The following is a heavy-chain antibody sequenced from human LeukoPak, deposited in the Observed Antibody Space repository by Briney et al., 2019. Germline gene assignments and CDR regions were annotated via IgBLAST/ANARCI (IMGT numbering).Heavy chain of an antibody. CDR3: ARNLGYCSSTSCYSLDP. J-gene: IGHJ5*02. CDR1: GYTFTSYD. V-gene: IGHV1-8*03. CDR2: MNPNSGNT. Sequence: ASVKVSCKASGYTFTSYDINWVRQATGQGLEWMGWMNPNSGNTGYAQKFQGRVTITRNTSISTAYMELSSLRSEDTAVCYCARNLGYCSSTSCYSLDPWGQGTLVTVSS. D-gene: IGHD2-2*01.